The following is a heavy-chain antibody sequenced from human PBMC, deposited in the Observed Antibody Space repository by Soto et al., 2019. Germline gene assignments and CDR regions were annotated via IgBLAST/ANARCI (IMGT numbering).Heavy chain of an antibody. V-gene: IGHV4-39*01. CDR3: ARVRFRGYYPLDS. J-gene: IGHJ4*02. CDR1: GGSISSSNHY. D-gene: IGHD3-22*01. CDR2: IYYGGST. Sequence: SETLSLTCTVSGGSISSSNHYWGWIRQPPGKGLEWIGSIYYGGSTYYNPSLKSRVAISVDTSKNQFSLKLSSVTVADTAVYYCARVRFRGYYPLDSWGPGTLVTVSS.